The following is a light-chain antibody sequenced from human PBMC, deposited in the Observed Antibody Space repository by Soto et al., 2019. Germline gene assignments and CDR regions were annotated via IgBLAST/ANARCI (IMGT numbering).Light chain of an antibody. CDR3: CSYAATAQV. CDR2: DVS. J-gene: IGLJ1*01. V-gene: IGLV2-11*01. CDR1: SSDTGGYKY. Sequence: QSALTQPPSVSGSPGQSVTISCTGTSSDTGGYKYVSWYQQLPGKAPKVMIYDVSKRPSGVPDRFSGSNSGNTASLTISGLQAEDEADYYCCSYAATAQVFGTGTKVTVL.